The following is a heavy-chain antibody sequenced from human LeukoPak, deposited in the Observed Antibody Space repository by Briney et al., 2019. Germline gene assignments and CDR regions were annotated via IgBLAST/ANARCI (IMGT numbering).Heavy chain of an antibody. CDR2: INPNSGGT. V-gene: IGHV1-2*06. CDR3: ARGRRIAAAGQRGFGSDY. CDR1: GYTFTGYY. J-gene: IGHJ4*02. Sequence: ASVKVSCKASGYTFTGYYVHWVRQAPGQGLEWMGRINPNSGGTNYAQKFQGRVTMTRDTSISTAYMELSRLRSDDTAVYYCARGRRIAAAGQRGFGSDYWGQGTLVTVSS. D-gene: IGHD6-13*01.